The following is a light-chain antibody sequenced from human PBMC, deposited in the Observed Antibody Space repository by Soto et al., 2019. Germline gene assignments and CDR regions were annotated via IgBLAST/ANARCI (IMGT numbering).Light chain of an antibody. CDR1: QGVSAY. CDR3: QQRYPTPHS. V-gene: IGKV1-39*01. J-gene: IGKJ2*01. Sequence: DIQMTQSPSSLSESVGDRVTITCRASQGVSAYLLWYQQRQGRAPKLLIYAASNLLSGVPSRFSGSGSGTNFTLTNSSLQPEAVATYYCQQRYPTPHSLGPGTKLATK. CDR2: AAS.